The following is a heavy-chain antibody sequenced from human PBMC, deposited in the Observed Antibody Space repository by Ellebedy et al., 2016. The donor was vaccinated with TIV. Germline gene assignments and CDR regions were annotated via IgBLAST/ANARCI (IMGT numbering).Heavy chain of an antibody. J-gene: IGHJ4*02. D-gene: IGHD4-17*01. Sequence: AASVTVSCKASGYRFTSYSINWVRQAPGQGLEWMGWINTNTGDLTYAQGFTGRFVFSLDTSVSTTYLHITGLKAEDTAVYYCARVIHYAALDYWGQGTLVTVSS. CDR2: INTNTGDL. CDR3: ARVIHYAALDY. CDR1: GYRFTSYS. V-gene: IGHV7-4-1*02.